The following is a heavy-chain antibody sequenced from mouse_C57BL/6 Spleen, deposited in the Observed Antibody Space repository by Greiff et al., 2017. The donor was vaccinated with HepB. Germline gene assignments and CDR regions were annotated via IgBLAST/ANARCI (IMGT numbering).Heavy chain of an antibody. Sequence: EVKLMESGPELVKPGASVKMSCKASGYTFTDYNMHWVKQSHGKSLEWIGYINPNNGGTSYNQKFKGKATLTVNKSSSTAYMELRSLTSEDSAVYYCARERVFAWFAYWGQGTLVTVSA. CDR2: INPNNGGT. CDR3: ARERVFAWFAY. CDR1: GYTFTDYN. V-gene: IGHV1-22*01. J-gene: IGHJ3*01.